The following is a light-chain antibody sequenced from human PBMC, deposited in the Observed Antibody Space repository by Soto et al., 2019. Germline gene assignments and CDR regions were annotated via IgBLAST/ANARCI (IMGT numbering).Light chain of an antibody. J-gene: IGKJ2*01. V-gene: IGKV3-20*01. CDR3: QHYGISPYT. CDR1: QSVSSSY. Sequence: ESLLTQYPGTMSLSPGERATLSCRDSQSVSSSYLAWYQQKPGQAPRLLIYGASSRATGIPDRFSGSGSGTDFTLTISRLEPEDFAVYYCQHYGISPYTFGQGTKREIK. CDR2: GAS.